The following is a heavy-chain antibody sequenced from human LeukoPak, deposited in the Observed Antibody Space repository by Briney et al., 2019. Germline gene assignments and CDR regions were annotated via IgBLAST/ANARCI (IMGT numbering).Heavy chain of an antibody. CDR3: ARVGSGWCYDY. Sequence: GGSLTLSCAASGFIFSTYWMYWLRPAPGKGRVGVSRINRDGGRSTYAAAVKGRFTISRDNAKSTLYLQMTSLRPEDTAVYYCARVGSGWCYDYWGQGTLGTVSS. J-gene: IGHJ4*02. V-gene: IGHV3-74*01. CDR2: INRDGGRS. D-gene: IGHD6-19*01. CDR1: GFIFSTYW.